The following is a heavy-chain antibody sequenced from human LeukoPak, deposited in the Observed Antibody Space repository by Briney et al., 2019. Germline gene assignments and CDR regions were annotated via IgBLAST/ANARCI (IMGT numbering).Heavy chain of an antibody. V-gene: IGHV3-21*01. CDR1: GFTFSSYS. CDR2: ISSSSSYI. CDR3: ARDIHYSSSVYYYYYYMDV. D-gene: IGHD6-6*01. Sequence: PGGSLRLSCAASGFTFSSYSMNWVRQAPGKGLEWVSSISSSSSYIYYADSVKGRFTISRDNAKNSLYLQMNSLRAEDTAVYYCARDIHYSSSVYYYYYYMDVWGKGTTVTVSS. J-gene: IGHJ6*03.